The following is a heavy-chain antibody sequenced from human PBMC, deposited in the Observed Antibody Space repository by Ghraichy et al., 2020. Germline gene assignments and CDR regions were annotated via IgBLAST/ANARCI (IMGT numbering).Heavy chain of an antibody. Sequence: SETLSLTCTVSGGSISSRTYCWGWIRQPPGKGLEWIGNIYYTGTTYHNPSLQSRVTISIDTSKNQFSLKLSSVTAADTAVYYCARDPGDYYFCGMDVWGQGTTGTVS. V-gene: IGHV4-39*07. CDR2: IYYTGTT. CDR3: ARDPGDYYFCGMDV. D-gene: IGHD1-1*01. J-gene: IGHJ6*02. CDR1: GGSISSRTYC.